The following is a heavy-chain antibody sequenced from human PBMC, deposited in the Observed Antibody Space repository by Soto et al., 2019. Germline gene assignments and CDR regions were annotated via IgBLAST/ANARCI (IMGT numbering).Heavy chain of an antibody. CDR2: ITGSSSYI. Sequence: EVQLVESGGGLVKPGGSLRLSCAASGFTFSSYSMNWVRQAPGKGLEWVSSITGSSSYIYYADSVKGRFTISRDNATTSLYMQLNSLRGADTAVYYCARDVYYSDSSDYWAYWGQGTLVTVSS. CDR3: ARDVYYSDSSDYWAY. V-gene: IGHV3-21*02. D-gene: IGHD3-22*01. J-gene: IGHJ4*02. CDR1: GFTFSSYS.